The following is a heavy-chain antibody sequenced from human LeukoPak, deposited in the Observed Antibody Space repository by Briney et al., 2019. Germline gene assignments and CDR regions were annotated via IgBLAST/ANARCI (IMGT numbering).Heavy chain of an antibody. CDR2: INYSGNT. Sequence: SQTLSLTCTVSGGSISSGGYYWSWIRQHPGKGLEWIGYINYSGNTYYNPSLKSRVTIPVDTSENQFSLKLSSVTAADTAVYYCARYCSNTRCPFDYWGQGTLVTVSS. J-gene: IGHJ4*02. CDR1: GGSISSGGYY. CDR3: ARYCSNTRCPFDY. V-gene: IGHV4-31*03. D-gene: IGHD2-2*01.